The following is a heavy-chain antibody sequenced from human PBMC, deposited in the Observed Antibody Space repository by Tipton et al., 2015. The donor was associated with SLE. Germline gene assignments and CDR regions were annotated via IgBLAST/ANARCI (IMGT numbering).Heavy chain of an antibody. J-gene: IGHJ4*02. CDR3: ARGGASTYYYDSSGYYPFDY. Sequence: GLVKPSETLSLTCTVSGGSISSHYWSWIRQPPGKGLEWIGYIYYSGSTNYNPSLKSRVTISVDTSKNQFSLKLSSVTAADTAVYYCARGGASTYYYDSSGYYPFDYWGQGTLVTVSS. CDR1: GGSISSHY. D-gene: IGHD3-22*01. V-gene: IGHV4-59*11. CDR2: IYYSGST.